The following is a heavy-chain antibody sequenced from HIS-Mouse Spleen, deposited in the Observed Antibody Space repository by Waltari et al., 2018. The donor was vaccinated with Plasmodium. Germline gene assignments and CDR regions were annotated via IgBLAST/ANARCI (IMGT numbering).Heavy chain of an antibody. V-gene: IGHV4-34*01. CDR2: IHHSGST. D-gene: IGHD6-19*01. Sequence: QVQLQQWGAGLLKPSETLSLTCAVYGGSCSGYSWCWIRQPPGKGLEWIGEIHHSGSTNYNPSLKSRVTISVDTSKNQFSLKLSSVTAADTAVYYCARGPGYSSGWYYFDYWGQGTLVTVSS. J-gene: IGHJ4*02. CDR1: GGSCSGYS. CDR3: ARGPGYSSGWYYFDY.